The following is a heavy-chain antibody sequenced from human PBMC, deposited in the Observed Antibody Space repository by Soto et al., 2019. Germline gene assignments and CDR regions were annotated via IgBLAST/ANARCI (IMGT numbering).Heavy chain of an antibody. D-gene: IGHD4-17*01. CDR2: TSYDGSNK. CDR3: AQTTVTGAWAFDI. Sequence: TGGSLRLSCAASGFTFSSYGMHWVRQAPGRGLEWVAVTSYDGSNKYYADSVKGRFTISRDNSKNTLYLQMNSLRAEDTAVYYCAQTTVTGAWAFDIWGQGTMVTVSS. CDR1: GFTFSSYG. V-gene: IGHV3-30*03. J-gene: IGHJ3*02.